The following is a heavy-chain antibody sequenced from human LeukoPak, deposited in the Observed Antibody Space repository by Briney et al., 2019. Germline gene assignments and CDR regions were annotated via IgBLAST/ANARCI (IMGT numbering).Heavy chain of an antibody. J-gene: IGHJ4*02. D-gene: IGHD1-26*01. CDR3: AKWGASRELDY. CDR2: ISGSGGST. V-gene: IGHV3-23*01. CDR1: GFTFSSYA. Sequence: PRRSLRLSCAASGFTFSSYAMSWVRQAPGKRLEWVSAISGSGGSTYYAHSVKGRFAISRDNSKNTLYLQMNSLRAEDTAVYYCAKWGASRELDYWGQGTLVTVSS.